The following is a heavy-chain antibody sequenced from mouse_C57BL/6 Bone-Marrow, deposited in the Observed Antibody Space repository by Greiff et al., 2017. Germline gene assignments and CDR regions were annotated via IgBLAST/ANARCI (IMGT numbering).Heavy chain of an antibody. CDR3: ARGPPYYYAMDY. V-gene: IGHV5-17*01. J-gene: IGHJ4*01. CDR2: ISSGSSTI. Sequence: EVKVVESGGGLVKPGGSLKLSCAASGFTFSDYGMHWVRQAPEKGLEWVAYISSGSSTIYYEDTVKGRFTISRDNAKNTLFLQMTSLRSEDTAMYYCARGPPYYYAMDYWGQGTSVTVSS. CDR1: GFTFSDYG.